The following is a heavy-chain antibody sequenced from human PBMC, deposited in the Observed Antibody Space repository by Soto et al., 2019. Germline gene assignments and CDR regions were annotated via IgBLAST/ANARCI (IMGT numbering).Heavy chain of an antibody. CDR2: ITYEGSNK. J-gene: IGHJ6*02. CDR3: AKARGANNWANYYGLDV. Sequence: QEQLVESGGGVVQPGRSLRLSCAASGFIFANYGMHWVRQAPGKGLEWVALITYEGSNKYYADAVKGRFTISRDNAKNMVSLQMDSLRAEYTAVYYCAKARGANNWANYYGLDVWGQGTTVTVSS. V-gene: IGHV3-30*18. D-gene: IGHD1-1*01. CDR1: GFIFANYG.